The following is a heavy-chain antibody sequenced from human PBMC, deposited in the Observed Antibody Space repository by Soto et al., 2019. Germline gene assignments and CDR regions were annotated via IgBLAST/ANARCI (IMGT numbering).Heavy chain of an antibody. CDR2: IYYSGST. CDR1: GGSISSYY. D-gene: IGHD4-17*01. J-gene: IGHJ3*02. V-gene: IGHV4-59*01. CDR3: ARCPAYGDYDCHAFDI. Sequence: QVQLQESGPGLVKPSETLSLTCTVSGGSISSYYWSWIRQPPGKGLEWIGYIYYSGSTNYNPSLKSRVTISVDTSKNQFSLKPSSVTAADTAVYYCARCPAYGDYDCHAFDIWGQGTMVTVSS.